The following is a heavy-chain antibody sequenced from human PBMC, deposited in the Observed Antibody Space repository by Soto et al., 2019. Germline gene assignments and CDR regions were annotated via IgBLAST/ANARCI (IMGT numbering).Heavy chain of an antibody. Sequence: EVQLLESGGGLIQPGGSLRLSCAASGFTFSIYAMSWVRQAPGKGLEWVSTITGNGGTSYADFVRGRFTISRDNSKNTLYLQMKSLRAEDTAVYYCAKDAPGIGWLSDYWVQGTLVTVSS. CDR2: ITGNGGT. J-gene: IGHJ4*02. CDR1: GFTFSIYA. CDR3: AKDAPGIGWLSDY. D-gene: IGHD3-22*01. V-gene: IGHV3-23*01.